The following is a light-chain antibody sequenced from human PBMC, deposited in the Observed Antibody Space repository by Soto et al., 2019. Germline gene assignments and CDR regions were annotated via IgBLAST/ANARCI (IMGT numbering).Light chain of an antibody. CDR3: CSYAGSYTLV. V-gene: IGLV2-11*01. Sequence: QSALTQPGSVSGSTGQSVTISCTGTSSDVGGYNYVSWYQQHPGKAPKLMIYDVVKRPSGVPDRFSGSKSGNTASLTISGLQAEDEADYYCCSYAGSYTLVFGGGTKLTV. CDR1: SSDVGGYNY. J-gene: IGLJ3*02. CDR2: DVV.